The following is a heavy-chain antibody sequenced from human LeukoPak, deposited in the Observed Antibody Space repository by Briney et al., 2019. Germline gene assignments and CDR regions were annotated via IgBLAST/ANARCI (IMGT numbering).Heavy chain of an antibody. CDR1: GGSFSGYY. CDR2: INHSGST. Sequence: SSETLSLTCAVYGGSFSGYYWSWIRQPPGKGLEWIGEINHSGSTNYNPSLKSRVTISVDTSKNQFSLKLSSVTAADTAVYYCARDRAAAGSTFDYWGQGTLVTVAT. J-gene: IGHJ4*02. CDR3: ARDRAAAGSTFDY. V-gene: IGHV4-34*01. D-gene: IGHD6-13*01.